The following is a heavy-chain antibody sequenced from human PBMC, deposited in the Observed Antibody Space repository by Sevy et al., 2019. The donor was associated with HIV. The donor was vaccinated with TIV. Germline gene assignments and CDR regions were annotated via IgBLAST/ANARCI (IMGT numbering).Heavy chain of an antibody. Sequence: GGSLRLSCTASGFTFGDYAMSWFRQAPGKGLEWVGFIRSKAYGGTTEYAASVKGRFTISRDDSKSIAYLQMNSLKTEDTAVYYCTREVGSSWYYYYYGMDVWGQGTTVTVSS. D-gene: IGHD6-13*01. CDR3: TREVGSSWYYYYYGMDV. CDR2: IRSKAYGGTT. V-gene: IGHV3-49*03. CDR1: GFTFGDYA. J-gene: IGHJ6*02.